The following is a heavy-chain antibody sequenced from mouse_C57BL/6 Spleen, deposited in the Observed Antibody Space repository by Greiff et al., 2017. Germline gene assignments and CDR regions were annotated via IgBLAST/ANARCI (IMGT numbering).Heavy chain of an antibody. J-gene: IGHJ2*01. D-gene: IGHD2-4*01. CDR2: IDPSDSYT. CDR1: GYTFTSYW. Sequence: QVQLQQSGAELVRPGTSVKLSCKASGYTFTSYWMHWVKQRPGQGLEWIGVIDPSDSYTNYNQKFKGKATLTVDTSSSTAYMQLSSLTSEDSAVYYCARGVYYDYYFDYWGQGTTLTVSS. V-gene: IGHV1-59*01. CDR3: ARGVYYDYYFDY.